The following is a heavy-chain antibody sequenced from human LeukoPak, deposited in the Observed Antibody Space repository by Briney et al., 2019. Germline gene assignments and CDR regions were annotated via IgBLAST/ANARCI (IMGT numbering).Heavy chain of an antibody. D-gene: IGHD4/OR15-4a*01. CDR1: GFSFSTYE. CDR3: ARDRDVDYGNDGFDI. Sequence: PGGSLRLSCAASGFSFSTYEFHWVRHAPGKGLEWVSYISASGQTIYYADSVRGRFTISRDNAKNSLYLQMNSLGAEDTAVYHCARDRDVDYGNDGFDIRGQGTTVTVSS. CDR2: ISASGQTI. V-gene: IGHV3-48*03. J-gene: IGHJ3*02.